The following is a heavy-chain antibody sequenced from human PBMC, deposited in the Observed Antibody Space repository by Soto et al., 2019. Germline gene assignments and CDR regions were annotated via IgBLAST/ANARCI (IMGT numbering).Heavy chain of an antibody. J-gene: IGHJ6*02. D-gene: IGHD1-1*01. Sequence: EVQLVESGGGLVQPGGSLRLYCAASGFSFTHSWMNWVRQAPGKGLEWIGRIKSKVDGGTTEYAAPVKVRLNITTDDSKNTLYRQMKSLITKDTAVYFCTTDLAGTHNPPWFGMDVWRQGTRVTVS. CDR2: IKSKVDGGTT. CDR3: TTDLAGTHNPPWFGMDV. V-gene: IGHV3-15*01. CDR1: GFSFTHSW.